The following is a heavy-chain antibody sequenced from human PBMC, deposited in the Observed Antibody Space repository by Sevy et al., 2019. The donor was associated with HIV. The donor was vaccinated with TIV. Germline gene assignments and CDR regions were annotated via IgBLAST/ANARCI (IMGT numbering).Heavy chain of an antibody. CDR1: GFTFSGNS. V-gene: IGHV3-21*04. D-gene: IGHD3-22*01. J-gene: IGHJ3*01. CDR3: AKALNPALESMIEVIFRTLKGFDV. Sequence: GGSLRLSCVGSGFTFSGNSMNWVRQAPGKGLEWVSSISSSSNYIYYRDSLKGRFTISRDNSKNTLYLQMNSLRADDTAVYYCAKALNPALESMIEVIFRTLKGFDVWGQGTMVTVSS. CDR2: ISSSSNYI.